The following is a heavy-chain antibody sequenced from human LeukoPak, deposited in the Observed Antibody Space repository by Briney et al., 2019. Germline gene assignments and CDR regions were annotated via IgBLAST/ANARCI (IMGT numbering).Heavy chain of an antibody. CDR1: GFTFSDYA. CDR2: VTGSGGDA. V-gene: IGHV3-23*01. Sequence: TGGSLRLSCAASGFTFSDYAMSWVRQAPGKGPEWVSAVTGSGGDAFYVDSVKGRFTISRDNSKNTLSLRMNSLRVEDTAVYYCAKSRAAATTLLFDYWGQGTLVTVSS. CDR3: AKSRAAATTLLFDY. J-gene: IGHJ4*02. D-gene: IGHD6-13*01.